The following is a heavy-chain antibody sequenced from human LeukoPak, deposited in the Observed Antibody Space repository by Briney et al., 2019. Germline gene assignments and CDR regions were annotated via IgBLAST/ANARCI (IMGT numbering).Heavy chain of an antibody. J-gene: IGHJ4*02. V-gene: IGHV4-34*01. CDR2: INHSGST. D-gene: IGHD3-10*01. Sequence: SETLSLTCAVYGGSFSGYYWSWIRQPPGKGLEWIGEINHSGSTNYNPSLKSRVTISVDTSKNQFSLELSSVTAADTAVYYCARRLLWFGESFDYWGQGTLVTVSS. CDR3: ARRLLWFGESFDY. CDR1: GGSFSGYY.